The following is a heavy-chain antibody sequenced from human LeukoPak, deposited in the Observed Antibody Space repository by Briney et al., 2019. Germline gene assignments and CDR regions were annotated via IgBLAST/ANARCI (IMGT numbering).Heavy chain of an antibody. J-gene: IGHJ6*02. CDR1: GFTFSSYA. V-gene: IGHV3-23*01. Sequence: SGGSLRLSCAASGFTFSSYAMSWVRQAPGKGLEWVSPISGSGGGTYYADSVKGRFTISRDNSKNTPYLQMNSLRDEDTAVYYCAKSRGATDYYGLDVWGQGTTVTVSS. CDR3: AKSRGATDYYGLDV. CDR2: ISGSGGGT.